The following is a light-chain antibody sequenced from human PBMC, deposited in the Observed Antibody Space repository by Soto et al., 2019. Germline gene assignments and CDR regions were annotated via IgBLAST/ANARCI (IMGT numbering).Light chain of an antibody. Sequence: QAVVTQEPSLTVSPGGTVTLTCASSSEVFTSGHYPYGFQRKPGQPPGTLISKTNNKHSGTPARFSGSLLGAKAALTLSGAQPEDEADYYCLLSYSGARVFGGGTKLTVL. CDR1: SEVFTSGHY. V-gene: IGLV7-46*01. CDR3: LLSYSGARV. CDR2: KTN. J-gene: IGLJ3*02.